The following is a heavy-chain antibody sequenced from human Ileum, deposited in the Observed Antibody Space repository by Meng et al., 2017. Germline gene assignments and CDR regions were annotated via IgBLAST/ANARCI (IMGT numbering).Heavy chain of an antibody. V-gene: IGHV3-23*01. J-gene: IGHJ4*02. CDR1: GFTFSSYA. CDR2: ISGSGGST. Sequence: GGSLRLSCAASGFTFSSYAMSWVRQAPGKGLEWVSAISGSGGSTYYADSVKGRFTISRDNSKNTLYLQMNSLRAEDTAVYYCAKDLVLYGSGSYYFDYWGQGTLVTVSS. D-gene: IGHD3-10*01. CDR3: AKDLVLYGSGSYYFDY.